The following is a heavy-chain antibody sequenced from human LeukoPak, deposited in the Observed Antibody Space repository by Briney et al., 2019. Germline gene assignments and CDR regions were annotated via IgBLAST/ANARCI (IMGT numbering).Heavy chain of an antibody. Sequence: GGSLRLSCAASGFTFSNYNINWVRQAPGKGLEWVSYISSSSSTIYYADSVKGRFTISRDNAKNSLYLQMNSLRAEDTAVYYCARTGIMGGTQYFDDWGQGTLVTVSS. V-gene: IGHV3-48*04. J-gene: IGHJ4*02. CDR2: ISSSSSTI. CDR1: GFTFSNYN. CDR3: ARTGIMGGTQYFDD. D-gene: IGHD1-26*01.